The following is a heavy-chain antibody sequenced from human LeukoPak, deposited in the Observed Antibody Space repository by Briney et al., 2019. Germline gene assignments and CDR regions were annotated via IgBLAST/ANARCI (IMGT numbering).Heavy chain of an antibody. CDR1: GYTFSSYM. CDR2: INTANGYT. J-gene: IGHJ4*02. Sequence: ASVKVSCKASGYTFSSYMMHWVRQAPGQGLEWMGWINTANGYTKYSQKFQGRVTIIRDTSASTVYMELRDLRSEDTPVYYCATDLRMEWPAAWGQGTLVTVSS. V-gene: IGHV1-3*04. D-gene: IGHD3-3*01. CDR3: ATDLRMEWPAA.